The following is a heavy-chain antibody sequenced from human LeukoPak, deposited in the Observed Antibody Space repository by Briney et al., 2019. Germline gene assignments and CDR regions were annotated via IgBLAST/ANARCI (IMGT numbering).Heavy chain of an antibody. CDR2: ISSRGTST. J-gene: IGHJ4*02. CDR3: VRGTDCSSTTCYPISAFDF. V-gene: IGHV3-21*04. Sequence: GESLRLSCVASGFVFSDFGMNWVRQVPGKGLEWVAFISSRGTSTFYAESVKGRFSISRDTGKKSLDLQMTSLRVEDSAAYYCVRGTDCSSTTCYPISAFDFWGQGTLVAVSS. D-gene: IGHD2-21*01. CDR1: GFVFSDFG.